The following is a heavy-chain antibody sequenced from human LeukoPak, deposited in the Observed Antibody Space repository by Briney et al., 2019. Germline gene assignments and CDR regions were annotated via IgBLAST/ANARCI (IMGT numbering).Heavy chain of an antibody. CDR2: IYHSGST. CDR3: ARRTMVRGVGDYYYYYMDV. D-gene: IGHD3-10*01. CDR1: GYSISTGYY. V-gene: IGHV4-38-2*02. Sequence: PSETLSLTCTVSGYSISTGYYWDWIRQPPGKGLEWIGEIYHSGSTNYNPSLKSRVTISVDTSKNQFSLKLSSVTAADTAVYYCARRTMVRGVGDYYYYYMDVWGKGTTVTISS. J-gene: IGHJ6*03.